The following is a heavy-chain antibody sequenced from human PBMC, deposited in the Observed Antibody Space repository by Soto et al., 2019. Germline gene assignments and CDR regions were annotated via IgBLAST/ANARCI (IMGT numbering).Heavy chain of an antibody. CDR3: ARGAASYYYDSSGWFAFDI. V-gene: IGHV1-18*04. CDR1: GYTFTSYG. CDR2: LSAYNGNT. J-gene: IGHJ3*02. D-gene: IGHD3-22*01. Sequence: ASVKVSCKASGYTFTSYGISWVRQAPGQGLEWMGWLSAYNGNTNYAQKLQGRVTMTTDTSTSTAYMELRSLRSDDTAVYYCARGAASYYYDSSGWFAFDIWGQGTMVTVSS.